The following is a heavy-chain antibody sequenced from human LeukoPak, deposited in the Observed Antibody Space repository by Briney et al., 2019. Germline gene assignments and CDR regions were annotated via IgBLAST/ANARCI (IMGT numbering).Heavy chain of an antibody. CDR3: ALGSGWTLDY. V-gene: IGHV4-34*01. CDR1: GGSFSGYY. CDR2: INHSGST. Sequence: SETLSLTCAVYGGSFSGYYWSWIRQPPGKGLEWIGEINHSGSTNYNPSLKSRVTISVDTSKNQFSLKLSSVTAADTAVYYRALGSGWTLDYWGQGTLVTVSS. D-gene: IGHD6-19*01. J-gene: IGHJ4*02.